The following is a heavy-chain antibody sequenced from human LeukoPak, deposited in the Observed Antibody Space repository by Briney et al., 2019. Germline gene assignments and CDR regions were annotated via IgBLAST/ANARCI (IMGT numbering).Heavy chain of an antibody. CDR2: IYYSGST. Sequence: ASETLSLTCTVSSGSISTYSWTWIRQPPGKGLEWIGYIYYSGSTNYNPSLKSRVTISVDTSKNQFSLTLNSVTAADTAVYYCARVAYGSGSYFLGQWGQGTLVTVSS. V-gene: IGHV4-59*01. CDR3: ARVAYGSGSYFLGQ. D-gene: IGHD3-10*01. CDR1: SGSISTYS. J-gene: IGHJ4*02.